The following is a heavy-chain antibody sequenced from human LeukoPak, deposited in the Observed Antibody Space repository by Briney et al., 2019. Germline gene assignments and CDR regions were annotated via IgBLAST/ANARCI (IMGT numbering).Heavy chain of an antibody. CDR3: ARGGSGWVRPPLTYFDL. CDR1: GGSISSYY. Sequence: KAAGTLSLTCTVSGGSISSYYWSWLRQPPGKGLEGIGYIYSGGITNYNPALKGRVTISVDTSKIQFSLNLSSVTAADTAVYYCARGGSGWVRPPLTYFDLWGRGTLATLPS. V-gene: IGHV4-59*01. D-gene: IGHD6-19*01. CDR2: IYSGGIT. J-gene: IGHJ2*01.